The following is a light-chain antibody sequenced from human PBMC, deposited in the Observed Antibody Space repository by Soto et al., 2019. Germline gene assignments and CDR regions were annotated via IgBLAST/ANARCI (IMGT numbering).Light chain of an antibody. CDR2: GAS. CDR1: QSVSSN. Sequence: EIVMTQSPATLSVSPGERATLSSRASQSVSSNLAWYQHKPGQAPRFLIYGASTRATGVPARFSGGGSGTEFTLTISSLQSEDFAIYYCQQYNSWPLFTFGQGTKVDIK. CDR3: QQYNSWPLFT. V-gene: IGKV3-15*01. J-gene: IGKJ2*01.